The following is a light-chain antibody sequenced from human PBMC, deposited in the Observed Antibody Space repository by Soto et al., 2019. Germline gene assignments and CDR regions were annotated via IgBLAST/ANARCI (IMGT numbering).Light chain of an antibody. CDR1: QSISSAY. CDR3: QQYVRSWT. V-gene: IGKV3-20*01. CDR2: GAS. Sequence: EIVLTQSPGSLSLAPGERATLSCRASQSISSAYLAWYQQKPGQAPRLLIYGASSRATGIPDRFSGSGSGTDFTLTISRLEPEDFAVYFCQQYVRSWTFGQGTKVDIK. J-gene: IGKJ1*01.